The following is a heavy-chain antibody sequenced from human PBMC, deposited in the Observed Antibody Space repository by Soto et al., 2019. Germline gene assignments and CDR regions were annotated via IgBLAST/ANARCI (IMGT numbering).Heavy chain of an antibody. CDR1: GYAFASHD. CDR2: MNPNSGST. CDR3: ARTPYSGYAPIDD. Sequence: ASVKVSCKASGYAFASHDINWVRQASGQGPEWMGWMNPNSGSTGYAQKFQGRVTLTRNTTITTAYMEVSSLRSEDTAMYYCARTPYSGYAPIDDWGQGTLVTVSS. J-gene: IGHJ4*02. D-gene: IGHD3-22*01. V-gene: IGHV1-8*01.